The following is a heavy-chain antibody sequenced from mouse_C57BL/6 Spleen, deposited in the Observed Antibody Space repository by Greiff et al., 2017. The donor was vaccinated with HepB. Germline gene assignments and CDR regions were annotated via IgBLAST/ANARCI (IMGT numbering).Heavy chain of an antibody. Sequence: EVKLMESGEGLVKPGGSLKLSCAASGFTFSSYAMSWVRQTPEKRLEWVAYISSGGDYIYYADTVKGRFTISRDNARNTLYLQMSSLKSEDTAMYYCTREGIYDGPLFDDWGKGTTLTVSS. J-gene: IGHJ2*01. CDR2: ISSGGDYI. CDR1: GFTFSSYA. CDR3: TREGIYDGPLFDD. D-gene: IGHD2-3*01. V-gene: IGHV5-9-1*02.